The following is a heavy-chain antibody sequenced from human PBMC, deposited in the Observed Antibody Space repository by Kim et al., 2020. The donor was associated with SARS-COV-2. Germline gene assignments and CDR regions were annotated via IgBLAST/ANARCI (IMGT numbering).Heavy chain of an antibody. CDR2: IGTAGDT. Sequence: GGSLRLSCAASGFTFSSYDMHWVRQATGKGLEWVSAIGTAGDTYYPGSVKGRFTISRENAKNSLYLQMNSLRAGDTAVYYCARAKEVLWFGELENGMDVWGQGTTVTVSS. CDR3: ARAKEVLWFGELENGMDV. V-gene: IGHV3-13*01. J-gene: IGHJ6*02. CDR1: GFTFSSYD. D-gene: IGHD3-10*01.